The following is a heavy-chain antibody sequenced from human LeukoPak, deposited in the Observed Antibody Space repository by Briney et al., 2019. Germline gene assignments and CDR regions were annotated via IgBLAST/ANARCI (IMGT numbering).Heavy chain of an antibody. Sequence: PGGSLRLSCAVSGFRVSDYYMSWVRQAPGKGLEWVGLIRDSGEAFYADFVRGRFAISRDESENTLYLQMNSLRVEDTAVYFCARDRAANQDWVELDPWGEGTPVIVCS. CDR2: IRDSGEA. CDR1: GFRVSDYY. V-gene: IGHV3-66*03. J-gene: IGHJ5*02. CDR3: ARDRAANQDWVELDP. D-gene: IGHD3/OR15-3a*01.